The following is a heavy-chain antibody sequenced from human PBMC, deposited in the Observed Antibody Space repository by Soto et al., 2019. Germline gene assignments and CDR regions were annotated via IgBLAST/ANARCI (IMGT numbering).Heavy chain of an antibody. J-gene: IGHJ6*02. D-gene: IGHD3-10*01. CDR2: IYYSGST. Sequence: SETLSLTCTVSGGSISSYYWSWIRQPPGKGLEWIGYIYYSGSTNYNPSLKSRVTISVDTSKNQFSLKLSSVTAADTAVYYCARTVRGVIFYGMDVWGQANTVTVSS. CDR3: ARTVRGVIFYGMDV. CDR1: GGSISSYY. V-gene: IGHV4-59*01.